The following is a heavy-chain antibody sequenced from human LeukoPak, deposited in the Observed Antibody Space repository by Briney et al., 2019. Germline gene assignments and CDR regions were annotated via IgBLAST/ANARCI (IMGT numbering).Heavy chain of an antibody. CDR1: GFTFSSFC. Sequence: PGGSLRLSCAASGFTFSSFCMHWVRQAPGKGLEWVAFIPYDGSNKYYADSVKGRFTISRDNPKNTLYLQMNSLRAEDTAVYYCAKDVGVRTTVGYFDHWGQGTLVTVSS. CDR2: IPYDGSNK. V-gene: IGHV3-30*02. CDR3: AKDVGVRTTVGYFDH. D-gene: IGHD4-11*01. J-gene: IGHJ4*02.